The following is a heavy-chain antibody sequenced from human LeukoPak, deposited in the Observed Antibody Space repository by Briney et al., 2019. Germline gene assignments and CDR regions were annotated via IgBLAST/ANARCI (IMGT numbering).Heavy chain of an antibody. CDR3: ARGPLAVAGAFDI. CDR1: GFTFSSYS. J-gene: IGHJ3*02. CDR2: ISSSSSYI. V-gene: IGHV3-21*01. Sequence: GSLRLSCAASGFTFSSYSMNWVRQAPGKGLEWVSSISSSSSYIYYADSVKGRFTISRDNAKSSLYLQMNSLRAEDTAVYYCARGPLAVAGAFDIWGQGTMVTVSS. D-gene: IGHD6-19*01.